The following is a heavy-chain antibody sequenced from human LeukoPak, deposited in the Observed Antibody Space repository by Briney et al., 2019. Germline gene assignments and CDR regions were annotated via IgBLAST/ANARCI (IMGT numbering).Heavy chain of an antibody. Sequence: SETLSLTCTVSGGSISSSSYYWGWIRQPPGKGLEWIGSIYYSGSTYYNPSLKSRVTISVDTSKNQFSLKLSSVTAADTAVYYCAIGSSTSRGYFQHWGQGTLVTVSS. CDR1: GGSISSSSYY. CDR2: IYYSGST. CDR3: AIGSSTSRGYFQH. D-gene: IGHD2-2*01. J-gene: IGHJ1*01. V-gene: IGHV4-39*07.